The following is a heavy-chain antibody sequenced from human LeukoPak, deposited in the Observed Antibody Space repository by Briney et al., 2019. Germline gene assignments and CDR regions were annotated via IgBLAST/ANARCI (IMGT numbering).Heavy chain of an antibody. Sequence: GGSLRLACAASGFTVSSNYMSLVRQAPGKGLEWVSVIYSGGSTYYADSVKGRFTISRHNSKNTLYLQMNSLRAEDTAVYYCARRIGVTGGYAFDIWGQGTMVTVSS. CDR2: IYSGGST. CDR3: ARRIGVTGGYAFDI. D-gene: IGHD2-21*02. J-gene: IGHJ3*02. CDR1: GFTVSSNY. V-gene: IGHV3-53*04.